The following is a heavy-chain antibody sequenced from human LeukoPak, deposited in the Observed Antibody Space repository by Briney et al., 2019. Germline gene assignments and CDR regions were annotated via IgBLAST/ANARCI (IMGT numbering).Heavy chain of an antibody. CDR2: IYTSGST. Sequence: SETLSLTCTVSGGSISSYYWSWIRQPAGKGLEWIGRIYTSGSTNYNPSLKSRVTMSVDTSKNRFSLKLSSVTAADTAVYYCARYSSSWYRGLNAFDIWGQGTMVTVSS. CDR1: GGSISSYY. D-gene: IGHD6-13*01. V-gene: IGHV4-4*07. J-gene: IGHJ3*02. CDR3: ARYSSSWYRGLNAFDI.